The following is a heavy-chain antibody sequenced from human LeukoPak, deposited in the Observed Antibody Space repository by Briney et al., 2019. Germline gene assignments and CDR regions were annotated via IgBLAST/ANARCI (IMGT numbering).Heavy chain of an antibody. D-gene: IGHD3-22*01. Sequence: GGSLRLSCAASGFTFDDYGMSWVRQAPGKGLEWVSGINWNGGSTGYADSVKGRFTISRDNAKNSLYLQMNSLRAEDTALYYCATMAGHYYDSSGYYYNNWFDPWGQGTLVTVSS. V-gene: IGHV3-20*04. CDR3: ATMAGHYYDSSGYYYNNWFDP. CDR1: GFTFDDYG. J-gene: IGHJ5*02. CDR2: INWNGGST.